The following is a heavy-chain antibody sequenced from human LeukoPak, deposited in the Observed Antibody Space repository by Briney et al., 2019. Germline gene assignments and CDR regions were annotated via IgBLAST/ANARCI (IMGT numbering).Heavy chain of an antibody. V-gene: IGHV1-8*03. D-gene: IGHD6-19*01. J-gene: IGHJ4*02. CDR3: ARAKSKGIAVAGLGY. CDR1: GYTFTSYD. Sequence: ASVKVSCKASGYTFTSYDIHWVRQATGQGLEWMGWMNPNSGNTGYAQKFQGRVTITRNTSISTAYMELSSLRSEDTAVYYCARAKSKGIAVAGLGYWGQGTLVTVSS. CDR2: MNPNSGNT.